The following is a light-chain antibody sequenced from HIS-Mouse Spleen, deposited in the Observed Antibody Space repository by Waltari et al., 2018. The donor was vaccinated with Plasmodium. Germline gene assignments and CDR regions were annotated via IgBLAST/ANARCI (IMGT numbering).Light chain of an antibody. V-gene: IGKV1-5*03. J-gene: IGKJ1*01. CDR2: KAS. CDR3: QQYNSYQ. CDR1: QSISSW. Sequence: DIRMTQSPSTLSASVADRVTITCRASQSISSWLAWYQQKPGKAPKLLIYKASSLESGVPSRFSGSGSGTEFTLTISSLQPDDFATYYCQQYNSYQFGQGTKVEIK.